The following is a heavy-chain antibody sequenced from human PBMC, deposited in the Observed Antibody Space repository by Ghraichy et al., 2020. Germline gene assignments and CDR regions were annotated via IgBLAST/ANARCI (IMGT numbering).Heavy chain of an antibody. V-gene: IGHV3-30-3*01. CDR1: GFTFSSYA. CDR3: ARAWDLYYYYYGMDV. J-gene: IGHJ6*02. CDR2: ISYDGSNK. Sequence: GGSLTLSCAASGFTFSSYAMHWVRQAPGKGLEWVAVISYDGSNKYYADSVKGRFTISRDNSKNTLYLQMNSLRAEDTAVYYCARAWDLYYYYYGMDVWGQGTTVTVSS. D-gene: IGHD1-26*01.